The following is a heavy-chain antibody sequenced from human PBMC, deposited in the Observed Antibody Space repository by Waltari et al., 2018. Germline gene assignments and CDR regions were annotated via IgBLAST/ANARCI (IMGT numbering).Heavy chain of an antibody. CDR1: GFTVSSNY. J-gene: IGHJ4*02. Sequence: EVQLVESGGGLVQPGGSLRLSCAASGFTVSSNYMSWVRQAPGKGLEWVSVIDSGGSTYYADSVKGRFTISRDNSKNTLYLQMNSLRAEDTAVYYCASPITMVRGVIWDYWGQGTLVTVSS. V-gene: IGHV3-66*02. CDR3: ASPITMVRGVIWDY. CDR2: IDSGGST. D-gene: IGHD3-10*01.